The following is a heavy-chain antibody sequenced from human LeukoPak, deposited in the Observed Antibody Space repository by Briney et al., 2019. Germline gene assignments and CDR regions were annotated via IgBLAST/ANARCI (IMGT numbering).Heavy chain of an antibody. CDR2: ISSSSSYI. CDR1: GFTFSSYS. CDR3: ARDPGGYSYGPIEDY. J-gene: IGHJ4*02. V-gene: IGHV3-21*01. D-gene: IGHD5-18*01. Sequence: PGGSLRLSCAASGFTFSSYSMNWVRQAPGKGLEWVSSISSSSSYIYYADSVKGRFTISRDNAKNSLYLQMNSLRAEDTAVYYCARDPGGYSYGPIEDYWGQGTLVTVSS.